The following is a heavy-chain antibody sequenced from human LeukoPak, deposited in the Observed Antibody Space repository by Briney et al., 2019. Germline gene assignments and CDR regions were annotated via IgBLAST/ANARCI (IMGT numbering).Heavy chain of an antibody. CDR2: ITPSGGT. Sequence: GASVKVSCKASGYTFTSYAIHWVRQAPGQGLEWMGWITPSGGTNYPQKFQGRVAITWDTSITTAYMDLGRLTSDDTAVYYCARDRYGDGFAHLDYWGQGALSPSPQ. J-gene: IGHJ4*02. CDR3: ARDRYGDGFAHLDY. CDR1: GYTFTSYA. V-gene: IGHV1-2*02. D-gene: IGHD5-24*01.